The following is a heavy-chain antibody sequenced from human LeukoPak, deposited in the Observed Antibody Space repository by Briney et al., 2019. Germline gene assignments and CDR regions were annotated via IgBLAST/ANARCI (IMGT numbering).Heavy chain of an antibody. CDR2: INHSGST. D-gene: IGHD3-22*01. J-gene: IGHJ4*02. V-gene: IGHV4-34*01. Sequence: PSETLPLTCAVYGGSFSGYYWSWIRQPPGKGLEWIGEINHSGSTNYNPSLKSRVTISVDTSKNQFSLKPSSVTAADTAVYYCARGRMIVVVITLKNYFDYWGQGTLVTVSS. CDR3: ARGRMIVVVITLKNYFDY. CDR1: GGSFSGYY.